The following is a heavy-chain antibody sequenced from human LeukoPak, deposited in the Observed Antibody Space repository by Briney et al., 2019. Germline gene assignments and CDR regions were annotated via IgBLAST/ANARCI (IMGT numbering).Heavy chain of an antibody. V-gene: IGHV4-61*02. CDR1: GGSISSGSYY. CDR3: ARSRNYYDSSGYQSNWFDP. J-gene: IGHJ5*02. CDR2: IYTSGST. Sequence: SQTLSLTCTVSGGSISSGSYYWSWIRQPAGKGLEWIGRIYTSGSTNYNPSLKSRVTISVDTSKNQFSLKLSSVTAADTAVYYCARSRNYYDSSGYQSNWFDPWGQGTLVTVSS. D-gene: IGHD3-22*01.